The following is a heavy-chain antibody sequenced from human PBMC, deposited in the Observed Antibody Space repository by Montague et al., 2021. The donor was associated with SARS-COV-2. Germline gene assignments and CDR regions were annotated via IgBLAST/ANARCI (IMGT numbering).Heavy chain of an antibody. Sequence: SLRLSCAASGFTFSNYRMNWARRAPGKGLEWVASIKPDGSGQNYVDSVKGRFTISRDNAKKSLYLQMNSLRVDDTAVYYCARSLFSSGSFWGQGTPVTVSS. CDR3: ARSLFSSGSF. D-gene: IGHD3-10*01. J-gene: IGHJ4*02. V-gene: IGHV3-7*01. CDR2: IKPDGSGQ. CDR1: GFTFSNYR.